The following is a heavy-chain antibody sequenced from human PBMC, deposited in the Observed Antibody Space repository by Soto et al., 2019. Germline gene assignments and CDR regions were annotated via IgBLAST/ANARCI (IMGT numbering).Heavy chain of an antibody. CDR3: AIREMATIGFDY. V-gene: IGHV3-30-3*01. CDR2: ISYDGSNK. J-gene: IGHJ4*02. CDR1: GFTFSSYA. D-gene: IGHD5-12*01. Sequence: QVQLVESGGGVVQPGRSLRLSCAASGFTFSSYAMHWVRQAPGKGLEWVAVISYDGSNKYYADSVKGRFTISRDNSKNTLYLQMNSLRAEDTAVYYCAIREMATIGFDYSGQGTLVTVSS.